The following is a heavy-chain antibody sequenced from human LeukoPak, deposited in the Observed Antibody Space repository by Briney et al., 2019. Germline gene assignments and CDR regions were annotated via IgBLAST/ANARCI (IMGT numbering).Heavy chain of an antibody. V-gene: IGHV1-2*02. CDR1: GYTFTGHY. CDR2: IKPDTGVT. D-gene: IGHD7-27*01. CDR3: ARDNNWGPDY. J-gene: IGHJ4*02. Sequence: ASVKVSCKASGYTFTGHYMHWVRQAPGQGLEWMGWIKPDTGVTYYAQNFQGRFTMTTDTSISTVDMELSSLRSDDTAVYYCARDNNWGPDYWGQGTLVTVSS.